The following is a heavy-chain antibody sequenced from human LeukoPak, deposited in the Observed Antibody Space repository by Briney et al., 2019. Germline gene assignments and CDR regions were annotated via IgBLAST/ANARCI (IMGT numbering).Heavy chain of an antibody. CDR1: GYSFTSYW. V-gene: IGHV5-51*01. Sequence: GESLKISCKGSGYSFTSYWIGWVRQMPGKGLEWMGIIYPGDSDTRYSPSFQGQVTISADKSISTAYLQWSSLKASDTAMYYCARKGIRLSWYYDSSGSQGAFDIWGQGTMVTVSS. CDR3: ARKGIRLSWYYDSSGSQGAFDI. J-gene: IGHJ3*02. D-gene: IGHD3-22*01. CDR2: IYPGDSDT.